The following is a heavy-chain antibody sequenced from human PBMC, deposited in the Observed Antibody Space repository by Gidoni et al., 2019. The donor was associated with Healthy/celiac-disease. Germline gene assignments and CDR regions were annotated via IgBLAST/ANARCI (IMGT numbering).Heavy chain of an antibody. CDR1: GGSISSGSYY. CDR3: ARDDGYCSGGSCYGPNYYYYYGMDV. V-gene: IGHV4-61*02. Sequence: QVQLQESGPGLVKPSQTRSLTCTVAGGSISSGSYYWSWIRQPAGKGLEWMWRIYASGSTNYNPSLKSRVTISVDTSKNQFSLKLSSVTAADTAVYYCARDDGYCSGGSCYGPNYYYYYGMDVWGQGTTVTVSS. CDR2: IYASGST. D-gene: IGHD2-15*01. J-gene: IGHJ6*02.